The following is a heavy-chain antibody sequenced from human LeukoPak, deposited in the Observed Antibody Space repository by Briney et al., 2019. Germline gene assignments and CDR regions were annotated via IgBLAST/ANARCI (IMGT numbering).Heavy chain of an antibody. Sequence: SQTLSLTCAVSGGSISSGGYSWSWIRQPPGKGLEWIGYIYHSGSTYYNPSLKSRVTISVDTSKNQFSLKLSSVTAADTAVYYCARERSCSSTSCYVVDIWGQGTMVTVSS. V-gene: IGHV4-30-2*01. D-gene: IGHD2-2*01. CDR1: GGSISSGGYS. CDR2: IYHSGST. CDR3: ARERSCSSTSCYVVDI. J-gene: IGHJ3*02.